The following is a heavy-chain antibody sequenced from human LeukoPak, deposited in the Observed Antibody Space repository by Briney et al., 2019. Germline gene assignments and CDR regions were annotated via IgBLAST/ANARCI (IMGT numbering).Heavy chain of an antibody. J-gene: IGHJ6*03. V-gene: IGHV1-69*04. CDR2: IIPILGIA. CDR1: GGTFSSYA. CDR3: ASSEGRGVPAAMVHYYYYMDV. D-gene: IGHD2-2*01. Sequence: AASVKVSCKASGGTFSSYAISWVRQAPGQGLEWMGRIIPILGIANYAQKFQGRVTITTDESTSTAYMELSSLRSEDTAVYYCASSEGRGVPAAMVHYYYYMDVWGKGTTVTVSS.